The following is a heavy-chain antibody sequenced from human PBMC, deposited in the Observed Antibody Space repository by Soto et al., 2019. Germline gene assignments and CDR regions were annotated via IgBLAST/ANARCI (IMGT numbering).Heavy chain of an antibody. D-gene: IGHD3-10*01. CDR1: GFTFSGYA. CDR3: AKGPHYYGSGSQYGMDV. Sequence: EVQLLESGGGLVQPGGSLRLSCAASGFTFSGYARSWFPQVPGKGLGWVPAISGSGGSTYYADSVKGRFTISRDNSKNTLYLQMNSLRAEDTAVYYCAKGPHYYGSGSQYGMDVWGQGTTVTVSS. J-gene: IGHJ6*02. V-gene: IGHV3-23*01. CDR2: ISGSGGST.